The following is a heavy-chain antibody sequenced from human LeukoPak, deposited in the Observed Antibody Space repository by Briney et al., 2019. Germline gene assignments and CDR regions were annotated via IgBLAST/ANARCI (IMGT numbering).Heavy chain of an antibody. CDR3: ARAKDTAMVFDY. CDR2: ISSSSYI. J-gene: IGHJ4*02. CDR1: GFTFSSYS. Sequence: GGSLRLSCAASGFTFSSYSMNWVRQAPGKGLEWVSSISSSSYIYYADSVKGRFTISRDNAKNSLYLQMNSLRAEDTAVYYCARAKDTAMVFDYWGQGTLVTVSS. V-gene: IGHV3-21*01. D-gene: IGHD5-18*01.